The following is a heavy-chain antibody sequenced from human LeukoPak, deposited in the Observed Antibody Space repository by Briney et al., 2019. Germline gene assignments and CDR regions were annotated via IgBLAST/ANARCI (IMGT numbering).Heavy chain of an antibody. CDR2: ISVYNGNT. V-gene: IGHV1-18*01. CDR3: AREGGYCSSTSCIGDFDY. D-gene: IGHD2-2*01. CDR1: GYTLTSYG. Sequence: GASVKVSCKASGYTLTSYGISWVRQAPGQGLEWMGWISVYNGNTNYAQKLQGRVTMTTDTSTSTAYMELRSLRSDDTAVYYCAREGGYCSSTSCIGDFDYWGQGTLVTVSS. J-gene: IGHJ4*02.